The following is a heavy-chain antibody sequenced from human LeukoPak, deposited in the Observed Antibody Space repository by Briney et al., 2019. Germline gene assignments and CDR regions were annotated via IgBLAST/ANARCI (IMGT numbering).Heavy chain of an antibody. J-gene: IGHJ4*02. D-gene: IGHD3-10*01. CDR3: ARVDTMVRGAPGGY. Sequence: ASVKVSCKASGYTFTSYDINWVRQATGQGLEWMGWMNPNSGNTGYAQKFQGRVTMTRNTSISTAYMELSSLRSEDTAVYYCARVDTMVRGAPGGYWGQGTLVTVSS. CDR1: GYTFTSYD. CDR2: MNPNSGNT. V-gene: IGHV1-8*01.